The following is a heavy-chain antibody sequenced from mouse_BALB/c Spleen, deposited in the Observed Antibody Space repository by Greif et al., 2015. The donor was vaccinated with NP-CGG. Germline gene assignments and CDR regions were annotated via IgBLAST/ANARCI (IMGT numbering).Heavy chain of an antibody. CDR2: INPSTGYT. J-gene: IGHJ3*01. Sequence: VKLVESGAELAKPGASVKMSCKASGYTFTSYWMHWVKQRPGQGLEWIGYINPSTGYTEYNQKFKDKATLTADKSSSTAYRQVSSRTSEESAVYYCASRNWESAYWGQGTLVTVSA. D-gene: IGHD4-1*01. CDR3: ASRNWESAY. V-gene: IGHV1-7*01. CDR1: GYTFTSYW.